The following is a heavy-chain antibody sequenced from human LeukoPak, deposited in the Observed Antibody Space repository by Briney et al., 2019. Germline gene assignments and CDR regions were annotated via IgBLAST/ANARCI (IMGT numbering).Heavy chain of an antibody. CDR3: AKDRGARCGGDCYLV. Sequence: GGSLRLSCAASEFTFSSYAMSWVRQAPGKGLEWVSAISGSGGSTYYADSVKGRFTISRDNSKNTLYLQMNSLRAEDTAVYYCAKDRGARCGGDCYLVRGQGTLVTVSS. V-gene: IGHV3-23*01. CDR1: EFTFSSYA. CDR2: ISGSGGST. D-gene: IGHD2-21*02. J-gene: IGHJ4*02.